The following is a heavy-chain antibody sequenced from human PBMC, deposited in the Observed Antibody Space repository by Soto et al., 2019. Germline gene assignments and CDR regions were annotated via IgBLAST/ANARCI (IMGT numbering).Heavy chain of an antibody. V-gene: IGHV4-34*01. Sequence: SETLSLTCAVYGGSFSGYYWSWIRQPPGKGLEWIGEINHSGSTNYNPSLKSRVTISVDTSKNQFSLKLSSVTAADTAVYYCASNYGDYGFILWGQGTLVTAPQ. CDR1: GGSFSGYY. D-gene: IGHD4-17*01. J-gene: IGHJ4*02. CDR3: ASNYGDYGFIL. CDR2: INHSGST.